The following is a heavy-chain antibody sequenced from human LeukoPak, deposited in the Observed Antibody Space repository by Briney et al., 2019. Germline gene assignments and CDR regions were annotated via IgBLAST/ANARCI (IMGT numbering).Heavy chain of an antibody. CDR3: ARLVSTGSGERFDY. D-gene: IGHD3-10*01. V-gene: IGHV4-39*01. Sequence: PSETLSLPCAPSGVSVWSSGNYWGWVRQPPGKGLEWIGSIYYNGDTYYNGSLKSRVTMSVDRSKNQFSLNLTSVTAADTAVYYFARLVSTGSGERFDYWSQGTLVPVSS. CDR2: IYYNGDT. J-gene: IGHJ4*02. CDR1: GVSVWSSGNY.